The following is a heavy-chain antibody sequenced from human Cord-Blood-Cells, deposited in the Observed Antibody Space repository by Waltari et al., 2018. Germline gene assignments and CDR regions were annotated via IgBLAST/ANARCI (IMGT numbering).Heavy chain of an antibody. Sequence: QVQLQQWGAGLLKPSETLSLTCAVYGGSFSGYYWSWIRQPPGTGLEWIGEINHSGSTNYNPSLKSRVTISVDTSKNQFSLKLSSVTAADTAVYYCARGYCSSTSCYTGWFDPWGQGTLVTVSS. CDR2: INHSGST. V-gene: IGHV4-34*01. CDR3: ARGYCSSTSCYTGWFDP. CDR1: GGSFSGYY. J-gene: IGHJ5*02. D-gene: IGHD2-2*02.